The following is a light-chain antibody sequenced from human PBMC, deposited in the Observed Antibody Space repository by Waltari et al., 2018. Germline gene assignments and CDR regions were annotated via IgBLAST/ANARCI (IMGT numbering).Light chain of an antibody. CDR3: NSFTSSTTWV. CDR1: SSDVGGHNH. CDR2: DVT. V-gene: IGLV2-14*03. Sequence: QSALTQPASVSGSPGQSITISCTGTSSDVGGHNHVSWYQQHPGQAPKLLIYDVTKWPSGVSDRFSGSKSGNTVSLTISGLQAEDEADYYCNSFTSSTTWVFGGGTRVTVL. J-gene: IGLJ3*02.